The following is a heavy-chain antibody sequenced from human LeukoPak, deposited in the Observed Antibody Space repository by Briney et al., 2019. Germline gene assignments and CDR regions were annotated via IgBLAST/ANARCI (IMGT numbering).Heavy chain of an antibody. D-gene: IGHD6-13*01. CDR3: ARGFSSSWYVFDY. J-gene: IGHJ4*02. V-gene: IGHV4-30-2*01. Sequence: SQTLSLTCAVSGGSISSGGYSWSWIRQPSGKGLEWIGYIYHSGSTYYNPSLKSRVTISVDRSKNQFSLKLSSVTAADTAVYYCARGFSSSWYVFDYWGQGTLVTVSS. CDR2: IYHSGST. CDR1: GGSISSGGYS.